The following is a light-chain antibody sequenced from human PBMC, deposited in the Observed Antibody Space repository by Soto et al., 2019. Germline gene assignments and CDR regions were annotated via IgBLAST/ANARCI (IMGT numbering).Light chain of an antibody. CDR1: QSLLHSNGYNY. V-gene: IGKV2-28*01. CDR2: LGS. CDR3: MQALQTPR. Sequence: DIVMTQSPLSLPVTPGEPASISCRSSQSLLHSNGYNYLDWYLQKPGQSPQLLIYLGSNRASGVPDRFSGSGSGTDFTLKISRVEAEDVGVYYCMQALQTPRFGGGTRWIS. J-gene: IGKJ4*01.